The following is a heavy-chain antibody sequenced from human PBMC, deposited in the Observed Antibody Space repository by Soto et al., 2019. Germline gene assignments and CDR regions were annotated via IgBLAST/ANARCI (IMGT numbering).Heavy chain of an antibody. V-gene: IGHV1-18*01. CDR3: ARVGLGSGWLENWFDP. CDR1: GYTFTSYG. J-gene: IGHJ5*02. CDR2: ISAYNGNT. D-gene: IGHD6-19*01. Sequence: GPSVKVSCKASGYTFTSYGISWVRQAPGQGLEWMGWISAYNGNTNYAQKLQGRVTMTTDTSTSTAYMELRSLRSDDTAVYYCARVGLGSGWLENWFDPWGQGTLVTVSS.